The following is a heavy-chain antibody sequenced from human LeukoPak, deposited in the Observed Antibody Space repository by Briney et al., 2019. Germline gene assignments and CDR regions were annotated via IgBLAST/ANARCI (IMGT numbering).Heavy chain of an antibody. CDR2: ISWNSGSI. CDR3: AKVLRYCSSTSCSNDAFDI. J-gene: IGHJ3*02. V-gene: IGHV3-9*01. CDR1: GFTFDDYA. D-gene: IGHD2-2*01. Sequence: PGGSLRLSCAASGFTFDDYAMHWVRQAPGKGLEWVSGISWNSGSIGYADSVKGRFTISRDNAKNSLYLQMNSLRAEDTALYYCAKVLRYCSSTSCSNDAFDIWGQGTMVTVSS.